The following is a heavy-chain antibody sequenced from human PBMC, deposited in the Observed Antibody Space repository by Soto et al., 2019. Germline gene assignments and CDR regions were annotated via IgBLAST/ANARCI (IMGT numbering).Heavy chain of an antibody. V-gene: IGHV1-69*13. Sequence: GASVKVSCKASGVSFSKFGISWVRQAPGQGLEWMGGIVPVFGRPNYAQRFRGRLTITADESTSTGYMELISLRSDDTAVYYCAREGSGYNFWGQGTQVTVS. D-gene: IGHD5-12*01. J-gene: IGHJ4*02. CDR2: IVPVFGRP. CDR3: AREGSGYNF. CDR1: GVSFSKFG.